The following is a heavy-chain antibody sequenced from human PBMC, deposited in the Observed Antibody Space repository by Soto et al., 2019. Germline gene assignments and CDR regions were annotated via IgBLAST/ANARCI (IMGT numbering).Heavy chain of an antibody. CDR2: IYWDDDK. D-gene: IGHD3-16*02. V-gene: IGHV2-5*02. CDR3: AHTGRGYHHFEY. CDR1: GFSLSTSGVG. Sequence: QITLNESGPTLVKPTQTLTLTCTFSGFSLSTSGVGVGWIRQPPGKALEWLALIYWDDDKRYSPSLNSRPTIXKVXSKSQVALTMTTMDPVDTATYYCAHTGRGYHHFEYWGQGTLVTVSS. J-gene: IGHJ4*02.